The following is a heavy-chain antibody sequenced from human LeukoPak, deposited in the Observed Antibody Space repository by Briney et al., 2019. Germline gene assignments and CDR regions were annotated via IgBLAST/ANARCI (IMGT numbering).Heavy chain of an antibody. V-gene: IGHV1-46*01. D-gene: IGHD3-3*01. CDR3: AREGFPPKISDFWSGLGPYYYYGMDV. CDR1: GYTFTSYY. J-gene: IGHJ6*02. CDR2: INPSGGST. Sequence: ASVKVSCKASGYTFTSYYMHWVRQAPGQGLEWMGIINPSGGSTSYTQKFQGRVTMTRDTSTSTIYMELSSLRSEDTAVYYCAREGFPPKISDFWSGLGPYYYYGMDVWGQGTTVTVSS.